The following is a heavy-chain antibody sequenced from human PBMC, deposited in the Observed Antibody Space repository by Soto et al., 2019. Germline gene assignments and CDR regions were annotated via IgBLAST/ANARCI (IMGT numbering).Heavy chain of an antibody. J-gene: IGHJ4*02. CDR1: GFTFDDYA. CDR2: ISWNSGSI. CDR3: AKDGHYSSSWQTYFDY. D-gene: IGHD6-13*01. Sequence: EVQLVESGGGLVQPGRSLRLSCAASGFTFDDYAMHWVRQAPGKGLEWVSGISWNSGSIGYADSVKGRFTISRDNAKNSLYLQMNRLRAEDTALYYCAKDGHYSSSWQTYFDYWGQGTLVTVSS. V-gene: IGHV3-9*01.